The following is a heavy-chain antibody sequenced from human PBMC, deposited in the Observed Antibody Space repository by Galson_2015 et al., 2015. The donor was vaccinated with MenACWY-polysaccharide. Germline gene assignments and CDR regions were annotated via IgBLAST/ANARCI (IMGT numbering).Heavy chain of an antibody. CDR1: GGTFVDYA. V-gene: IGHV3-49*03. CDR2: IRSMAYGGTT. CDR3: GWGGNMDYYVSV. Sequence: SLRLSCAASGGTFVDYATSWFRQAPGKGLEWLGFIRSMAYGGTTEYAASVKGRLTISRDDSKSIAYLQMHSLETEDTAVYYCGWGGNMDYYVSVWGQGSLVTVSS. J-gene: IGHJ4*02. D-gene: IGHD3-16*01.